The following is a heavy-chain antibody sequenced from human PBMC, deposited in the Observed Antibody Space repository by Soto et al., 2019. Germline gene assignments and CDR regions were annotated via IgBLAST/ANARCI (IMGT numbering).Heavy chain of an antibody. CDR1: GGSISSYY. CDR2: IYYSGST. J-gene: IGHJ4*02. D-gene: IGHD3-9*01. CDR3: ARQMRGPIPYFGWLSPVTS. Sequence: PSETLSLTCTVSGGSISSYYWSWIRQPPGKGLEWIGYIYYSGSTNYNPPLKSRVTMSLDASKNQFSMRLTSVTAADAAVYFCARQMRGPIPYFGWLSPVTSWGQGTQVTVSS. V-gene: IGHV4-59*08.